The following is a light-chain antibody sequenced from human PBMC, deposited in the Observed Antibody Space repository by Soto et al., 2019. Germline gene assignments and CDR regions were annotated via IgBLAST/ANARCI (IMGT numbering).Light chain of an antibody. J-gene: IGLJ2*01. CDR3: SSYTSSNTLV. CDR1: SSDVGAYNY. V-gene: IGLV2-14*01. CDR2: EVS. Sequence: QSALTQPASVSGSPGQSITISCTGTSSDVGAYNYVSWYQQHPGKAPKLMIFEVSDRPSGVSNRFSGSKSGNTASLTISGLQAEDEADYYYSSYTSSNTLVFGGGTKSPS.